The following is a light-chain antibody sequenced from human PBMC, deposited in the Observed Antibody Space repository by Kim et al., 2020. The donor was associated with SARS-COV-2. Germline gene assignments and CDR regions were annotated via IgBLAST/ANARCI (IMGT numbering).Light chain of an antibody. CDR3: QQYNGYST. J-gene: IGKJ1*01. CDR2: KAS. Sequence: GDRVTITCRASQTISSRLAWYQKKPGKAPNLLIYKASSLESGVPSRFSGSGSGTEFTLTITSLQPDDSATYYCQQYNGYSTFGQGTKVDIK. V-gene: IGKV1-5*03. CDR1: QTISSR.